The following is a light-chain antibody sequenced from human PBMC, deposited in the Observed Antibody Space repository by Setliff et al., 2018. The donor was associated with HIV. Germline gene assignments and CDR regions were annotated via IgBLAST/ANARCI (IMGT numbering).Light chain of an antibody. CDR2: DVT. J-gene: IGLJ1*01. CDR1: SSDVGSYNF. V-gene: IGLV2-14*03. CDR3: CSYTSSLTYV. Sequence: QSVLTQPASVSGSPGQSITLSCTGTSSDVGSYNFVSWYQQHPGRAPKLMIYDVTKRPSGVSDRFSGSKSGNTASPTISGLQTEDEADYYCCSYTSSLTYVFGTGTKVTVL.